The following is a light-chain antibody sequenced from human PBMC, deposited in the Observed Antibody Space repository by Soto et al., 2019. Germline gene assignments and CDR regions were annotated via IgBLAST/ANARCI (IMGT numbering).Light chain of an antibody. CDR2: DAS. Sequence: DIQMTQSPSTMSASVGDRVTITCRASQSVDNWLAWYQHKPGKAPKLLVYDASTLESGVPSRFSASGSGTEFTLIISSLQPDDVATYYCQQYNSYWTFGRGTKVDIK. J-gene: IGKJ1*01. CDR3: QQYNSYWT. CDR1: QSVDNW. V-gene: IGKV1-5*01.